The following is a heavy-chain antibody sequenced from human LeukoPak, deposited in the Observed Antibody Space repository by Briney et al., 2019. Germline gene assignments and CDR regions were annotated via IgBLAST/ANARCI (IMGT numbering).Heavy chain of an antibody. V-gene: IGHV3-15*01. D-gene: IGHD6-19*01. CDR3: TTDFVAVADGDSFDY. Sequence: GGSLRLSCAASGFTFSNAWMSWVRQAPGKGLEWVGRIKSKTDGGTTDYAAPVKGRFTISRDDSKNTLYLQMNSLKTEDTAVYYCTTDFVAVADGDSFDYWGQGTLVTVSS. J-gene: IGHJ4*02. CDR2: IKSKTDGGTT. CDR1: GFTFSNAW.